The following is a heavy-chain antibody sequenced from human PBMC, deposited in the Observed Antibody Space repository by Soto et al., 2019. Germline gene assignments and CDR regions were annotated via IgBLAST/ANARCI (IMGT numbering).Heavy chain of an antibody. V-gene: IGHV4-59*01. D-gene: IGHD6-19*01. J-gene: IGHJ6*01. CDR1: GGSIRSYY. Sequence: SETLSLTCTVSGGSIRSYYWSWIRQPPGKGLEWIGYIYYSGSTNYNPSLKSRINKSVDTSKKHFSLKLSSVTAADPAFFFCARDLSTGWFETGPGAMDVWVKGPRSRSPQ. CDR3: ARDLSTGWFETGPGAMDV. CDR2: IYYSGST.